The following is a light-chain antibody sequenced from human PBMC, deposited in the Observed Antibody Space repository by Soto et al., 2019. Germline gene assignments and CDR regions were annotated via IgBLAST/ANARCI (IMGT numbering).Light chain of an antibody. V-gene: IGLV3-21*02. CDR3: QVWDFVTDHAV. J-gene: IGLJ2*01. Sequence: SYELTQPPSLSVAPGQTATITRGGDETRTRSVHWYQQKPGQAPVLVVYDDSDSVIPERFSGSNSGNTATLTIGRAEAGDEADYYCQVWDFVTDHAVFGGGTKVTVL. CDR2: DDS. CDR1: ETRTRS.